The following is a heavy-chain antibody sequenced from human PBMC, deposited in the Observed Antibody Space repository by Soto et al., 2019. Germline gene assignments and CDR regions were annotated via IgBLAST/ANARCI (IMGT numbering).Heavy chain of an antibody. CDR3: ARVVNYDILTGVYYYYGMDV. Sequence: PSETLSLTCTVSGGSISSGGYYWSWIRQHPGKGLEWIGYIYYSGSTYYNPSLKSRVTISVDTSKNQFSLKLSSVTAADTAVYYCARVVNYDILTGVYYYYGMDVWGQGTTVTVSS. CDR2: IYYSGST. CDR1: GGSISSGGYY. J-gene: IGHJ6*02. V-gene: IGHV4-31*03. D-gene: IGHD3-9*01.